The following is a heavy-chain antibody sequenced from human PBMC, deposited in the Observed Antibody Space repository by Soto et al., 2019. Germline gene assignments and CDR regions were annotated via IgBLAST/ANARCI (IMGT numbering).Heavy chain of an antibody. Sequence: EVQLVESGGGLVQPGRSLRLSCAASGFTFDDYAMHWVRQAPGKGLEWVSGIHWNSGTTGYADSVRGRFTISRDNAKNSLYLQMNSLRGEDTALYHCVKTTARTGWDHFDSWGQGTLVTVSS. CDR1: GFTFDDYA. D-gene: IGHD6-19*01. CDR2: IHWNSGTT. J-gene: IGHJ4*02. V-gene: IGHV3-9*01. CDR3: VKTTARTGWDHFDS.